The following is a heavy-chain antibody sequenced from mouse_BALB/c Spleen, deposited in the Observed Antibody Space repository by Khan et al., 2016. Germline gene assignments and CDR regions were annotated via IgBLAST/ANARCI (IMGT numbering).Heavy chain of an antibody. CDR3: AREGNYFDY. CDR1: GYTFTSYN. D-gene: IGHD2-14*01. CDR2: IYPGNGDT. V-gene: IGHV1-12*01. J-gene: IGHJ2*01. Sequence: QVQLKESGAELVKPGASVKMSCKASGYTFTSYNMHWVKQTPGQGLEWIGAIYPGNGDTSYNQKFKGKATLTADKSSSTAYMQLSSLTSEDSAVYYSAREGNYFDYWGQGTTLTVAS.